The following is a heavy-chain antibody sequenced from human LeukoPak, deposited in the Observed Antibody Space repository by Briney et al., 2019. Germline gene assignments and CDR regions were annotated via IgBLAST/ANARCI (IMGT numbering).Heavy chain of an antibody. D-gene: IGHD1-7*01. CDR1: GFTFSSYG. V-gene: IGHV3-53*01. CDR2: IYSGGST. J-gene: IGHJ4*02. Sequence: GGCLRLSCAASGFTFSSYGMQSVRQAPGKGVERVSVIYSGGSTYYADSVKGRFTISRDNSKNTLYLQMNSLRAEDTAVYYCARESANYYFDYWGPGTLVTVSS. CDR3: ARESANYYFDY.